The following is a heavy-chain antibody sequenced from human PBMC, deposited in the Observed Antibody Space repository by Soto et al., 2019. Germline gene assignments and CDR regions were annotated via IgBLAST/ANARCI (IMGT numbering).Heavy chain of an antibody. J-gene: IGHJ5*02. CDR1: GVSISSYY. CDR3: ARRYSSYDGYNWFDP. Sequence: SETLSLTCTVSGVSISSYYLSWFRQPPGKGLEWIAYIYYSGSTNYNPSLKSRVTISIDTSNNQFSLKLNSVTAADTAVYYCARRYSSYDGYNWFDPWGQGTLVTVSS. V-gene: IGHV4-59*08. D-gene: IGHD5-12*01. CDR2: IYYSGST.